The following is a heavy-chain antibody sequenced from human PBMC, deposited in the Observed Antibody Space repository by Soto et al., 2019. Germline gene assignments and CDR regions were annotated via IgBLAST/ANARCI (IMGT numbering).Heavy chain of an antibody. J-gene: IGHJ4*02. CDR3: AVAMTTVTTYDY. D-gene: IGHD4-17*01. Sequence: SETLSLTCTVSGGSFSSGSYCWSWIRQHPGKGLEWIGYIYYSGSTYYNPSLKSRVTMSADTSKNQFSLKLSSVTAADTAVYYCAVAMTTVTTYDYSGQGTLVTVSS. CDR2: IYYSGST. CDR1: GGSFSSGSYC. V-gene: IGHV4-31*03.